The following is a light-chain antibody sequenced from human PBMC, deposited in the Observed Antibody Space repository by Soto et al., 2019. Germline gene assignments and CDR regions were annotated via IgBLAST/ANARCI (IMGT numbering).Light chain of an antibody. J-gene: IGKJ1*01. CDR1: QSISTTD. CDR2: GTS. CDR3: QHYGTSPKWT. Sequence: EIVRTQSPGTLSLSPGERGALSCRASQSISTTDLTWYQQKPGQAPRVLIYGTSTRATGIPDRFSGSGSGTDFTLTVSRLEPEDFAVYYCQHYGTSPKWTFGPGTKVDIK. V-gene: IGKV3-20*01.